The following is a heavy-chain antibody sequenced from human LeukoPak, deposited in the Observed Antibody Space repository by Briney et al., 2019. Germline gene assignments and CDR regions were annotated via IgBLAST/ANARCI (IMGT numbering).Heavy chain of an antibody. D-gene: IGHD3-9*01. CDR2: IYYTGST. CDR1: GDSVSSTTYY. V-gene: IGHV4-39*01. Sequence: PSETLSLTCTVSGDSVSSTTYYWGWIRHPPGKGLEWMANIYYTGSTYSNPSLKSRVTMSVDTSKNQFSLKMSSLTAADTAVYFCARLSKGRYFDYFFDSWGQGTLVTVSS. CDR3: ARLSKGRYFDYFFDS. J-gene: IGHJ4*02.